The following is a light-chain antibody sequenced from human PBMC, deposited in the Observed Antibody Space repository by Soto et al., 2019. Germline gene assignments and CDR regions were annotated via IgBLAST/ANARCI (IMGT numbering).Light chain of an antibody. V-gene: IGKV1-27*01. CDR1: QGIIDY. J-gene: IGKJ1*01. CDR2: GAS. CDR3: QKYDSAPQA. Sequence: DIQMTQSPSSLSASVGDRVTITCRASQGIIDYLAWYQQKPGESPKLLIYGASTLHSGVPSRFSGSGAGTDFSLTISSLQPEDVATYYCQKYDSAPQAFGPGTKVEVK.